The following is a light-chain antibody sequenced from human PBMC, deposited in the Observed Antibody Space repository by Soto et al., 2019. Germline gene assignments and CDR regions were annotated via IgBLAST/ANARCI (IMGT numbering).Light chain of an antibody. V-gene: IGLV2-14*01. CDR1: RSDVGGYDY. CDR2: EVT. J-gene: IGLJ1*01. CDR3: SSYTSVSTHV. Sequence: QSALTQPASESGSPGQSITISCTGTRSDVGGYDYVSWYQQHPGKAPKLMIYEVTNRPSGVSNRFSGSKSGNTASLTISGLQAEDEADYYCSSYTSVSTHVFGTGTKLTVL.